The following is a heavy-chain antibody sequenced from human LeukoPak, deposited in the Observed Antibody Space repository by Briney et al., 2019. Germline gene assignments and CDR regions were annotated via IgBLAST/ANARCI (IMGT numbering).Heavy chain of an antibody. D-gene: IGHD2-15*01. CDR1: GGSISSSSYY. Sequence: SETLSLTCTVSGGSISSSSYYWGWLGQPPGKGLEWIGSIYYSGSTYYNPSLKSRVTISVDTSKNQFSLKLSSVAAADTAVYYCARHASGVVVVVAATQFDYWGQGTLVTVSS. CDR2: IYYSGST. V-gene: IGHV4-39*01. CDR3: ARHASGVVVVVAATQFDY. J-gene: IGHJ4*02.